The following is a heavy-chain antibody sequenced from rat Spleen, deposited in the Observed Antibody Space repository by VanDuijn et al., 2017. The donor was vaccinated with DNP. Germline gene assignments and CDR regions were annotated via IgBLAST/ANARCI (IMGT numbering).Heavy chain of an antibody. CDR3: ARGGAGIWFAY. CDR1: AYSITSNY. D-gene: IGHD4-2*01. CDR2: ISYTGST. Sequence: EVQLQESGPGLVKPSQSLSLTCSVTAYSITSNYWGWIRKFPGNRMEWIGHISYTGSTSYNPSLKSRISITRDTSKTQFFLQLNSVTTEDTATYYCARGGAGIWFAYWGQGTLVTVSS. V-gene: IGHV3-1*01. J-gene: IGHJ3*01.